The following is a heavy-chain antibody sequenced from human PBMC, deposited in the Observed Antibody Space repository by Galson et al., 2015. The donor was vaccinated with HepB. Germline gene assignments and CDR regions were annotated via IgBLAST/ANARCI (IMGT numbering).Heavy chain of an antibody. Sequence: SLRLSCAASGFDFNAFALHWVRQVPGKGPQWVAVISYDGDNQFFADSVKGRFTLTRDTYKKKLFLEMNNLREDDTAVYYCARDYYHYHSGALSLASYFGVQVWGQGTTVTVSS. CDR3: ARDYYHYHSGALSLASYFGVQV. D-gene: IGHD3-10*01. CDR2: ISYDGDNQ. V-gene: IGHV3-30*01. J-gene: IGHJ6*02. CDR1: GFDFNAFA.